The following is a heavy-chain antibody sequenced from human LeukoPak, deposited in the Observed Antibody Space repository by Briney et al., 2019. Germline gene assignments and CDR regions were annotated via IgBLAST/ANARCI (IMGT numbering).Heavy chain of an antibody. J-gene: IGHJ4*02. Sequence: ASVKVSCKASGYTFTGCYMHWVRQAPGQGLEWMGWINANTGDTFYARKFQGRVTLTRDTSITTTYMDLSGLTSDDTAIYYCVRENWYYDYWGQGTLVTVSS. V-gene: IGHV1-2*02. D-gene: IGHD1-7*01. CDR3: VRENWYYDY. CDR1: GYTFTGCY. CDR2: INANTGDT.